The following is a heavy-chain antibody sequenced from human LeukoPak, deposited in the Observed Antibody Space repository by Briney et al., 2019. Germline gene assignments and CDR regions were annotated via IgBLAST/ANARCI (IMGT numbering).Heavy chain of an antibody. Sequence: GGPLRLSCAASGFTFSSYAMSWVRQAPGKGLEWVSAISGSGGSTYYADSVKGRFTISRDNSKNTLYLQMNSLRAEDTAVYYCAKDGGGYCSGGSCYPDYWGQGTLVTVSS. D-gene: IGHD2-15*01. J-gene: IGHJ4*02. V-gene: IGHV3-23*01. CDR2: ISGSGGST. CDR1: GFTFSSYA. CDR3: AKDGGGYCSGGSCYPDY.